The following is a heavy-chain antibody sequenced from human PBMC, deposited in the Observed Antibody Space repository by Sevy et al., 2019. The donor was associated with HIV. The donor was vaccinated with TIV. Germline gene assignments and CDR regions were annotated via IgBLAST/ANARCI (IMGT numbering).Heavy chain of an antibody. CDR2: IKHDGSEQ. CDR1: GFNFRSYW. D-gene: IGHD3-10*01. V-gene: IGHV3-7*01. J-gene: IGHJ4*02. Sequence: GGSLRLSCEVSGFNFRSYWMSWVRQAPGKGLEWVANIKHDGSEQYYLDSVKGGFTVSRDNGKNSLYLQMTSLRVDDAAVYYCARERQEEDKSGAKFDYWGRGTLVTVSS. CDR3: ARERQEEDKSGAKFDY.